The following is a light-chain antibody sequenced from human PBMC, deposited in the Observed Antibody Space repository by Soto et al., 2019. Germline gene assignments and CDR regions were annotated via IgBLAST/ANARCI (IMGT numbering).Light chain of an antibody. CDR3: QQYSNWPART. Sequence: EIVLTQSPATLSVSPGETATLSCRASQSVSSNLAWYQQKPGQAPRLVIYGASSRATGIPARFRGRGSGTELTLTIVSLLSEDFAVYYCQQYSNWPARTFGQGTRLEIK. J-gene: IGKJ2*01. CDR1: QSVSSN. V-gene: IGKV3-15*01. CDR2: GAS.